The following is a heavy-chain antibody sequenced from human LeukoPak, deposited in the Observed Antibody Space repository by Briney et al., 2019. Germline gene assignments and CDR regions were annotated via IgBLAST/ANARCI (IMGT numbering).Heavy chain of an antibody. CDR1: GFTFSSYW. CDR3: ARGTHYYNSSGYWDDGGDAFDI. D-gene: IGHD3-22*01. V-gene: IGHV3-7*01. J-gene: IGHJ3*02. Sequence: GGSLRLSCGASGFTFSSYWMSWVRQAPGKGLEWVANIKQDGSEKYYVDSVKGRFTISRDNAKNSLYLQMNSLRAEDTAVYYCARGTHYYNSSGYWDDGGDAFDIWGQGTMVTVSS. CDR2: IKQDGSEK.